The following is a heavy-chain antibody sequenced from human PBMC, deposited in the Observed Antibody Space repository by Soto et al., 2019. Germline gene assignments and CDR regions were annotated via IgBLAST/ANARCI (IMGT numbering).Heavy chain of an antibody. CDR1: GFTFSSYW. V-gene: IGHV3-74*01. CDR3: AGASHYYDSSGYPTYYYGMDV. D-gene: IGHD3-22*01. CDR2: INSDGSST. Sequence: GSLRLSCAASGFTFSSYWMHWVRQAPGKGLVWVSRINSDGSSTSYADSVKGRFTISRDNAKNTLYLQMNSLRAEDTAVYYCAGASHYYDSSGYPTYYYGMDVWGQGTTVTVSS. J-gene: IGHJ6*02.